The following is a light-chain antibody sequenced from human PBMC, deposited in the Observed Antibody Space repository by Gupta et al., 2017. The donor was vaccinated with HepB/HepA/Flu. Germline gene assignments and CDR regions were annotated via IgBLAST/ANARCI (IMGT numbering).Light chain of an antibody. CDR3: DATDASMDTVV. Sequence: QSVLTQPPSVSAAPGQQVTISCSGSNSNIGNDHFSWYQQLHATDANLLINYNNKRPSAIPDRFSSYTAATYATPLTNVLQTGEEADDYCDATDASMDTVVFGTGTKVTVL. V-gene: IGLV1-51*01. CDR1: NSNIGNDH. CDR2: YNN. J-gene: IGLJ1*01.